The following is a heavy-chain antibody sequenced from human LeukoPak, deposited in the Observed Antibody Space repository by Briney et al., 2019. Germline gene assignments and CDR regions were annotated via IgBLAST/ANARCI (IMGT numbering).Heavy chain of an antibody. CDR1: GYSFPTYW. CDR3: ARKSRADY. CDR2: IYPGDSET. J-gene: IGHJ4*02. V-gene: IGHV5-51*01. Sequence: GESLKISCKGSGYSFPTYWIGWVRQMPGKGLEWMGIIYPGDSETRYSPSFQGQVTISADKSISTAYLQWSRLKASDTAMYNCARKSRADYWGQGTLVTVSS.